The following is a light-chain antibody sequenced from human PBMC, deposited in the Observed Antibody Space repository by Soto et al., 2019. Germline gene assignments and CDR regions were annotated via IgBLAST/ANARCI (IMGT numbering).Light chain of an antibody. CDR3: CSYAGSRWV. V-gene: IGLV2-23*02. CDR1: SSDVGSVNL. Sequence: QSALTQPASVSGSPGQSITFSCTGTSSDVGSVNLVSWYQQHPGKAPKLIIYEVDKWPSGVSNRFSGSKSGNTASLTISGLQAEDGAHYYCCSYAGSRWVFGGGTKLTVL. CDR2: EVD. J-gene: IGLJ3*02.